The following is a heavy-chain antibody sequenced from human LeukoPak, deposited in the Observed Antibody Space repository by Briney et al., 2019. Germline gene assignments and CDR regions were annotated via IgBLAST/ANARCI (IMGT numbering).Heavy chain of an antibody. Sequence: PSETLSLTCTVSGGSISSYYWSWIRQPAGKGLEWIGRIYTSGSTNYNPSLKSRVTMSVDTSKNQFSLKLTSVTAADTAVYYCARDRNPRQLVPPDYFDYWGQGTLVTVSS. CDR2: IYTSGST. V-gene: IGHV4-4*07. D-gene: IGHD6-6*01. CDR3: ARDRNPRQLVPPDYFDY. CDR1: GGSISSYY. J-gene: IGHJ4*02.